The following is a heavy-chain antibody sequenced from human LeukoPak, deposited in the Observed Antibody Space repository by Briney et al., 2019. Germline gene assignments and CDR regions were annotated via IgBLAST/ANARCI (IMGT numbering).Heavy chain of an antibody. CDR1: GGTFSSYA. Sequence: SVKVSCKASGGTFSSYAISWVRQAPGQGLEWMGGIIPIFGTANYAQKFQGRVTITTDESTSTAYMELSSLRSEDTAVYYCARDGYSSSSPDGFDMWGQGTKVTVSS. J-gene: IGHJ3*02. V-gene: IGHV1-69*05. D-gene: IGHD6-6*01. CDR3: ARDGYSSSSPDGFDM. CDR2: IIPIFGTA.